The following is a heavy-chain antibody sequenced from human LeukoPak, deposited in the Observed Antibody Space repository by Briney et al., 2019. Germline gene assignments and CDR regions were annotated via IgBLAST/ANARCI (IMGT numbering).Heavy chain of an antibody. CDR3: ARSGYSDFDY. CDR2: IYYSGST. CDR1: GGSISSGGYY. D-gene: IGHD5-12*01. Sequence: SETLSLTCTVSGGSISSGGYYWSWIRQHPGKGLEWIGYIYYSGSTYYNPSLKSRVTISVDTSKNQFSLKLSSVTAADTAVYYCARSGYSDFDYWGQGTLVTVSS. J-gene: IGHJ4*02. V-gene: IGHV4-31*03.